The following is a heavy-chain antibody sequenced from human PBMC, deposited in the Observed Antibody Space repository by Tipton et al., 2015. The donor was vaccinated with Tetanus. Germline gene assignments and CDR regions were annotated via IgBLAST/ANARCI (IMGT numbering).Heavy chain of an antibody. J-gene: IGHJ4*02. V-gene: IGHV1-2*02. D-gene: IGHD6-13*01. CDR1: GYTFTGYY. CDR2: INPNSGGT. CDR3: ARWISSGSSWYYFDY. Sequence: VQLVQPGAEVKKPGASVKVSCKASGYTFTGYYMHWVRQASGQGLEWMGWINPNSGGTNYAQKFHGRVTMTRDTSISTAYMELSRLRSDDTAVYYWARWISSGSSWYYFDYWGQGTLVTVSS.